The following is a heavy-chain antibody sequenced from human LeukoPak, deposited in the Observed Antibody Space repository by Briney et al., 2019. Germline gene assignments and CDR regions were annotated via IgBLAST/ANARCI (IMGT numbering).Heavy chain of an antibody. J-gene: IGHJ4*02. Sequence: SETLSLTCTGSGGSISSYYWSWIRQPAGKGLEWIGGIYTSGSTNYNPSLKSRVTMSVDTSKNQFSLKLSSVTVADTAVYYCARDNIAVAEYYFDHWGQGTLVTVSS. D-gene: IGHD6-19*01. CDR1: GGSISSYY. V-gene: IGHV4-4*07. CDR3: ARDNIAVAEYYFDH. CDR2: IYTSGST.